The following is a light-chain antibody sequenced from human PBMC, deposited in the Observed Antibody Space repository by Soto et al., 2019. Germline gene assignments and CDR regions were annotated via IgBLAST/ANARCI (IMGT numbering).Light chain of an antibody. V-gene: IGKV1-39*01. CDR3: QQGYTTRWT. Sequence: IQMTQSPTSLSASVGDRVTITCRASQNIRSYLNWYQQIPGKAPNLLIYATSILQTGVPSRFSGSGTGTDFTLTINGLQPEDFATYYCQQGYTTRWTFGQGTKVEIK. CDR1: QNIRSY. J-gene: IGKJ1*01. CDR2: ATS.